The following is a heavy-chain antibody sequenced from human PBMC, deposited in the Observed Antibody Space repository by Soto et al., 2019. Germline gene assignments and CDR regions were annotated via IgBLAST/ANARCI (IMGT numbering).Heavy chain of an antibody. CDR3: ASGGVYFDY. CDR1: GGSISSYY. J-gene: IGHJ4*02. CDR2: IYYSGST. V-gene: IGHV4-59*01. D-gene: IGHD2-8*02. Sequence: SETLSLTCTVSGGSISSYYWSWIRQPPGKGLEWIGYIYYSGSTNYNPSLKSRVTISVDTSKNQFSLKLSSVTAADTAVYYCASGGVYFDYWGQGTLVTVSS.